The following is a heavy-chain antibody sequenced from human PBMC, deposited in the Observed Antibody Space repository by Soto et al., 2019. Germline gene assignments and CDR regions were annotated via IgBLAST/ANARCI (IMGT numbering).Heavy chain of an antibody. CDR3: AREGDRYYFDY. Sequence: QVQLVQSGAEVKKPGSSVKVTCKDSGGTFSTYTISWVRQAPGQGLEWMGRIIPILSIANYAQKFQGRVTINADKSTTTAYMELSSLRSEDTAVYYCAREGDRYYFDYWGQGTLVTVSS. CDR2: IIPILSIA. J-gene: IGHJ4*02. V-gene: IGHV1-69*08. CDR1: GGTFSTYT. D-gene: IGHD2-21*02.